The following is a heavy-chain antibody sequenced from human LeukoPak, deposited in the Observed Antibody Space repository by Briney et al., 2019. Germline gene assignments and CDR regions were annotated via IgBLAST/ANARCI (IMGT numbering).Heavy chain of an antibody. Sequence: GGSLRLSCKGSGYSFSSYWINWVRQMPGRGLVWVGGIDPSDSYINYSPSFQGHVTISADKSIGTAYLQWSSLTASDTAIYYCARPDCSGSGCKLLPFWGQGTLVTVSS. J-gene: IGHJ4*02. V-gene: IGHV5-10-1*01. CDR3: ARPDCSGSGCKLLPF. D-gene: IGHD3-22*01. CDR2: IDPSDSYI. CDR1: GYSFSSYW.